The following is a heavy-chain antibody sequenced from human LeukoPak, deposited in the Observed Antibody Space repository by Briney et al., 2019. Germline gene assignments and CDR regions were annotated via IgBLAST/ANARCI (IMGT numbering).Heavy chain of an antibody. CDR3: ARTPSCSSTSCYEAWFDP. V-gene: IGHV1-3*01. J-gene: IGHJ5*02. CDR1: GYTFTTYA. CDR2: INAGNGNT. D-gene: IGHD2-2*01. Sequence: ASVKVSCKASGYTFTTYAIHWVRQAPGQRLEWMGWINAGNGNTKYSQKLQGRVTITRNTSASTAYMQLSSLRSEDTAVYYSARTPSCSSTSCYEAWFDPWGQGTLVTVSS.